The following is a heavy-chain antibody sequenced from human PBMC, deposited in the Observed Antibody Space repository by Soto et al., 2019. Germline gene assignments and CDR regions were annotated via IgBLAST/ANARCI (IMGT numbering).Heavy chain of an antibody. CDR1: GFTFTSAW. CDR2: IKSKTDGGTV. J-gene: IGHJ4*02. Sequence: VQLVESGGGLVRPGESLRLSCAASGFTFTSAWINWVRQAPGKGLEWAGRIKSKTDGGTVDYGAPVKGRFTISRDDSKSTAYLQMNSLRNEDTAVYYCTTAERGGSYYSDYWGQGTLVTVSS. CDR3: TTAERGGSYYSDY. V-gene: IGHV3-15*07. D-gene: IGHD1-26*01.